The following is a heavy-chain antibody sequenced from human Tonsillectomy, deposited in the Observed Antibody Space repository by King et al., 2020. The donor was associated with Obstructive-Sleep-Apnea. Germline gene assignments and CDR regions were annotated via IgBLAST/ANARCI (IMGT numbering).Heavy chain of an antibody. V-gene: IGHV4-59*08. CDR3: ARRTWATIFDY. J-gene: IGHJ4*02. CDR2: IYYGGST. Sequence: VQLQESGPGLVKPSETLSLTCTVSGGSISSYYWSWIRQPPGKGLEWIGFIYYGGSTNYNPSLKSRVTISLDTSKNQFSLKLSSVTAADSAVYYCARRTWATIFDYWGQGTLVTVSS. CDR1: GGSISSYY. D-gene: IGHD5-12*01.